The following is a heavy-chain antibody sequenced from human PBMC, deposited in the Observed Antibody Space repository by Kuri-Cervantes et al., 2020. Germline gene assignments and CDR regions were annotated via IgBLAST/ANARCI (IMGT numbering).Heavy chain of an antibody. CDR1: GGSIRSSN. J-gene: IGHJ4*02. V-gene: IGHV3-9*02. CDR3: ARDIGLEPEGLDY. D-gene: IGHD1-1*01. Sequence: GGSLRLSCAVSGGSIRSSNWWSWVRQPPGKGLEWVSGISWNSGIIGYADSVKGRFTISRDNAKNFLYLQISSLRAKDTALYYCARDIGLEPEGLDYWGQGTLVTVSS. CDR2: ISWNSGII.